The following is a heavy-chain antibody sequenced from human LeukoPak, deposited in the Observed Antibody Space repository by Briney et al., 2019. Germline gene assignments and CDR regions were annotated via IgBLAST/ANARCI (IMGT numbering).Heavy chain of an antibody. Sequence: SVKVSCKASGYTFTDFYMNWVRQAPGQGLEWMGGIIPIFGTANYAQKFQGRVTITTDESTSTAYMELSSLRSEDTAVYYCARSGRLGYCSSTSCYYYYYMDVWGKGTTVTVSS. J-gene: IGHJ6*03. V-gene: IGHV1-69*05. D-gene: IGHD2-2*01. CDR1: GYTFTDFY. CDR3: ARSGRLGYCSSTSCYYYYYMDV. CDR2: IIPIFGTA.